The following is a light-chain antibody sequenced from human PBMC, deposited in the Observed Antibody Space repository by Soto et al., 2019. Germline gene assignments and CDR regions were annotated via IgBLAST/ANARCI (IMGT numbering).Light chain of an antibody. CDR2: DSN. Sequence: QSVLTQPPSVSAAPGQKVTISCSGSSSNIGDNFASWYQQLPGTAPKFLIYDSNKRPSGIPDRFSASKSGTSATLAITGLQIGDEADYYCGTWDSSLNMGVFVGGTKLTVL. J-gene: IGLJ2*01. CDR3: GTWDSSLNMGV. CDR1: SSNIGDNF. V-gene: IGLV1-51*01.